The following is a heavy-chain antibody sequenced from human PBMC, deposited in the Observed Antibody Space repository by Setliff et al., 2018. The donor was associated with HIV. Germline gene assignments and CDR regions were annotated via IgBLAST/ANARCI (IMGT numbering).Heavy chain of an antibody. V-gene: IGHV3-43*01. J-gene: IGHJ6*02. CDR3: VRNGAWFGGYYYYGMDV. CDR2: IRWDGGST. D-gene: IGHD3-10*01. Sequence: GASLKISCAASGFTFEHYTMHWVRQVPGKGLEWVSLIRWDGGSTYYADSVKGRFTISRDTSKNSLYLQMNSLRTDDSALYYCVRNGAWFGGYYYYGMDVWGQGTTVTV. CDR1: GFTFEHYT.